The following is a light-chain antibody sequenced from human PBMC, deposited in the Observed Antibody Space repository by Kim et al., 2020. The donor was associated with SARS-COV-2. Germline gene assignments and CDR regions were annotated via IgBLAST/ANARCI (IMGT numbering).Light chain of an antibody. CDR1: SSDVGGNKF. CDR3: SSNEDSKNFVV. CDR2: EVS. Sequence: QSALTQPPSASGSPGQSVTISCTGTSSDVGGNKFVSWYQQHPGKAPKLMIYEVSQRPSGVPDRFSGSRSGNTASLTVSELQAEDEADYYCSSNEDSKNFVVFGGGTQLAVL. V-gene: IGLV2-8*01. J-gene: IGLJ2*01.